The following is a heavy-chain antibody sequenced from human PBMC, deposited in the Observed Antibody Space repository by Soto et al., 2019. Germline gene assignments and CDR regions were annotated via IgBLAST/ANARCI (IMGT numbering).Heavy chain of an antibody. CDR1: GGTFRTAA. CDR2: IMPVFRTP. D-gene: IGHD2-8*01. J-gene: IGHJ6*02. V-gene: IGHV1-69*12. Sequence: QVQLEQSGAEVKKPGSSLKVSCKASGGTFRTAAISWVRQAPGQGLEWMGGIMPVFRTPDYAQKFQGRVTITADXSXXXAXXELSGLRSDDTAVYFCARDNDRPQLGGNYYYILDVWGQGTTITVSS. CDR3: ARDNDRPQLGGNYYYILDV.